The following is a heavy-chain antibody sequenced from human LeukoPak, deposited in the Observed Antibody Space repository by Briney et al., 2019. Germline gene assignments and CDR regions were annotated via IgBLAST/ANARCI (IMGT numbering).Heavy chain of an antibody. CDR2: LYYNGNT. D-gene: IGHD6-13*01. J-gene: IGHJ4*02. CDR3: ARGPYSSSWHSPLDY. Sequence: SETLSLTCVVSGGSISSGTHYWSWIRQPPGKGLEWIGCLYYNGNTNYNPSLKSRVTIPVDTSENQFSLELTSVTAADTAVYYCARGPYSSSWHSPLDYWGQGALVTVSS. CDR1: GGSISSGTHY. V-gene: IGHV4-61*01.